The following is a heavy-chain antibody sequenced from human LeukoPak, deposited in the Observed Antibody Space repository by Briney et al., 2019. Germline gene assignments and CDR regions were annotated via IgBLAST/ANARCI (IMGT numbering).Heavy chain of an antibody. V-gene: IGHV4-39*01. CDR1: GGSISSSSYY. Sequence: SETLSLTCTVSGGSISSSSYYWGWIRQPPGKGLEWIGSIYYSGSTYYNPSLKSRVTISVDTSKNQFSLKLSSVTAADTAVYYCARHTDPYPFDYWGQGTLVTVSS. CDR2: IYYSGST. J-gene: IGHJ4*02. CDR3: ARHTDPYPFDY.